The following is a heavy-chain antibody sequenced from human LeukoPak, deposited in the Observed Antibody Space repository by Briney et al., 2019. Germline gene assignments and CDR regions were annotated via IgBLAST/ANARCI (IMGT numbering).Heavy chain of an antibody. CDR1: GFTFSSYG. Sequence: PGGSLRLSCAASGFTFSSYGMHWVRQATGKGLEWVAVIWYDGSNKYYADSVKGRFTISRDNSKNTLYLQMSSLRAEDTAVYYCARGPLYSSSWYGVDYWGQGTLVTVSS. J-gene: IGHJ4*02. V-gene: IGHV3-33*01. D-gene: IGHD6-13*01. CDR2: IWYDGSNK. CDR3: ARGPLYSSSWYGVDY.